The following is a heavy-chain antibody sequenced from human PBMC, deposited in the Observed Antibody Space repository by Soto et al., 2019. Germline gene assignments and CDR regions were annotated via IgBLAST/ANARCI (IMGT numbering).Heavy chain of an antibody. CDR2: IWYDGSNK. CDR3: ATDFSLSQSGDVGYSEPGSQRYYGMDV. CDR1: GFTFSSYG. Sequence: QVQLVESGGGVVQPGRSLRLSCAASGFTFSSYGMHWVRQAPGKGLEWVAVIWYDGSNKYYADSVKGRFTNSRDNSKNTLYLQMISLRAEDTAVYYCATDFSLSQSGDVGYSEPGSQRYYGMDVWGQGTTVTFSS. J-gene: IGHJ6*02. D-gene: IGHD5-12*01. V-gene: IGHV3-33*01.